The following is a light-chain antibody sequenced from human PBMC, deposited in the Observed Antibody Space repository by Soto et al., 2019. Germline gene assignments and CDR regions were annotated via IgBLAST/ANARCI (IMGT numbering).Light chain of an antibody. V-gene: IGLV1-40*01. Sequence: QSVLTQPPSVSGAPGQRVTISCTGSSSNIGANYDVHWYQQRPGTAPKLLIFANSNRPSGVPDRFSGSKSGTSASLVITGLQAEDEADYYCCSYAGSNVIFGGGTKLTVL. J-gene: IGLJ2*01. CDR1: SSNIGANYD. CDR2: ANS. CDR3: CSYAGSNVI.